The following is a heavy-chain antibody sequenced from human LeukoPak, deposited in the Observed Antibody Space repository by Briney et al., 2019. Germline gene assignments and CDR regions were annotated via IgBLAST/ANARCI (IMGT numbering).Heavy chain of an antibody. Sequence: GGSLRLSCAASGFTFSSYGMHWLRQAPGKGLEWVAFLRYDGSNKYYADSVKGRFTISRDNSKNTLYLQMNSLRAEDTAVYYCAKCTSCYNCPNPIYYYYMDVWGKGTTVTVSS. J-gene: IGHJ6*03. CDR1: GFTFSSYG. CDR2: LRYDGSNK. V-gene: IGHV3-30*02. D-gene: IGHD2-2*02. CDR3: AKCTSCYNCPNPIYYYYMDV.